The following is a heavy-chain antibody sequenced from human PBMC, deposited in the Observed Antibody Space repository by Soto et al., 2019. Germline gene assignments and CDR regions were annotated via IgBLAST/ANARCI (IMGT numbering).Heavy chain of an antibody. CDR1: GGTFSSYA. V-gene: IGHV1-69*06. CDR3: ARGFGRGIAVAGSKRYGMDV. D-gene: IGHD6-19*01. Sequence: QVQLVQSGAEVKKPGSSVKVSCKASGGTFSSYAISWVRQAPGQGLEWMGGIIPIFGTANYAQKFQGRVTITADKSTSTAYMELSSLRSEDTAVYYCARGFGRGIAVAGSKRYGMDVWGQGTTVTVSS. CDR2: IIPIFGTA. J-gene: IGHJ6*02.